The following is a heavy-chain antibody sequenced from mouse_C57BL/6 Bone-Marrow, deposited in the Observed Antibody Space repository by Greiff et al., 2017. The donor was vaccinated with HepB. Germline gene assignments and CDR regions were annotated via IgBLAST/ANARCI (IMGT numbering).Heavy chain of an antibody. D-gene: IGHD1-1*01. J-gene: IGHJ2*01. Sequence: QVQLQQSGAELARPGASVKLSCKASGYTFTSYGISWVKQRTGQGLEWIGEIYPRSGNTYYNEKFKGKATLTADKSSSTAYMELPSLTSEDSAVYFCAKLTTVVAPTFYFDYWGQGTTLTVSS. CDR2: IYPRSGNT. CDR3: AKLTTVVAPTFYFDY. CDR1: GYTFTSYG. V-gene: IGHV1-81*01.